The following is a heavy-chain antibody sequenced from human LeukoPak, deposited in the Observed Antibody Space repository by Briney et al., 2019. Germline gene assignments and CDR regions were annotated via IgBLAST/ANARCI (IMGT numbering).Heavy chain of an antibody. Sequence: GGSLRLSCAASGFTFSSYGMHWVRQAPGKGPEWVAFIRYDGSNKYYADSVKGRFTISRDNSKNTLYLQMNSLRAEDTAVYYCAKDPNYYDSSGYYYFDYWGQGTLVTVSS. CDR2: IRYDGSNK. CDR3: AKDPNYYDSSGYYYFDY. D-gene: IGHD3-22*01. J-gene: IGHJ4*02. CDR1: GFTFSSYG. V-gene: IGHV3-30*02.